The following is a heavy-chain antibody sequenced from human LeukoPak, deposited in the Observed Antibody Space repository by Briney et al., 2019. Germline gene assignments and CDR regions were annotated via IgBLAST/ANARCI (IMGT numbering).Heavy chain of an antibody. J-gene: IGHJ4*02. D-gene: IGHD3-3*01. Sequence: GGSLRLSCAASGFTFSSYAMHWVRQAPGKGLEWVAVISYDGSNKYYADSVKGRFTISRDNSKNTLYLQMNSLRAEDTAVYYCASGPPFLKYFEYWGQGTLVTVSS. V-gene: IGHV3-30-3*01. CDR3: ASGPPFLKYFEY. CDR1: GFTFSSYA. CDR2: ISYDGSNK.